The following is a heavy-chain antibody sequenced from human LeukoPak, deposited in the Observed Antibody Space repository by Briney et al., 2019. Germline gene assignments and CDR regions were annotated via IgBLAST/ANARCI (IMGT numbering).Heavy chain of an antibody. J-gene: IGHJ4*02. CDR3: ARERYFDY. V-gene: IGHV3-23*01. CDR2: ISGGGRST. CDR1: GFTFSTCA. Sequence: GGSLRLSCAASGFTFSTCAMSWVRQAPGKGLEWVSTISGGGRSTDYADSVKGLFTISRDDSKNTLYLQMNSLRAEDTAVYYCARERYFDYWGQGTLVTVSS.